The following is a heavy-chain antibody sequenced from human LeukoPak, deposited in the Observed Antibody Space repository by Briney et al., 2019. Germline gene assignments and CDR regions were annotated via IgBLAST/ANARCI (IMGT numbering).Heavy chain of an antibody. Sequence: PSETLSLTCTVSGYSITSGYFWGWIRQPPGRGLEWIGSIWHSGNTYYSPSLKSRVTISLDTSKNQISLRLSSVTAADTAVYYCARGSGSDSWGQGTLVTVSS. CDR2: IWHSGNT. D-gene: IGHD6-19*01. CDR1: GYSITSGYF. CDR3: ARGSGSDS. V-gene: IGHV4-38-2*02. J-gene: IGHJ4*02.